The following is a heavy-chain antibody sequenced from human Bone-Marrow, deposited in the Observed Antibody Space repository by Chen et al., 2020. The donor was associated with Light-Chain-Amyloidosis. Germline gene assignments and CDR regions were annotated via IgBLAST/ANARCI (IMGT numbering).Heavy chain of an antibody. D-gene: IGHD5-12*01. CDR2: IYTDDSDA. CDR1: GYTFPTYW. Sequence: EVQLEQSGPEVKKPGESLKISCKGSGYTFPTYWIGWVLQMPVKGLEWMGVIYTDDSDASYSPSLEVQVTISADNSSTTAYLQCRSLKASDTARYYCARRIDGYNFGYWGQGTLVTVSS. J-gene: IGHJ4*02. CDR3: ARRIDGYNFGY. V-gene: IGHV5-51*01.